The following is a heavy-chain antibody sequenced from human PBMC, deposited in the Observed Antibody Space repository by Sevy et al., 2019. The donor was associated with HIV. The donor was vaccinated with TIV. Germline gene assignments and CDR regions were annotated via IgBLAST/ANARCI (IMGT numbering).Heavy chain of an antibody. D-gene: IGHD5-12*01. Sequence: LTCAASGFNFRNYALHWVRQAPGKGLEWVASISDDGNTKYYVDSVKGRFTISRDNSKTTLYLQMNSLRPEDTALFYCARQTFSGYIFDSWGQGTLVTVSS. CDR3: ARQTFSGYIFDS. J-gene: IGHJ4*02. CDR1: GFNFRNYA. V-gene: IGHV3-30-3*01. CDR2: ISDDGNTK.